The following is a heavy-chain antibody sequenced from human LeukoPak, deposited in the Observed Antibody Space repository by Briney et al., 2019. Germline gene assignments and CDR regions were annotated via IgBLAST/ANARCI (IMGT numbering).Heavy chain of an antibody. D-gene: IGHD6-19*01. CDR2: ISANDGKT. J-gene: IGHJ2*01. V-gene: IGHV1-18*01. Sequence: ASVKVSCKASGFVFTSYGFTWVRQAPGQGLEWMGWISANDGKTHYSEKHQGRVTMSTDTVTSTAYMELRSLRSDDTAVYYCARGVIAYSSGWYSGGGTSWYFDLWGRGTLVTVSS. CDR1: GFVFTSYG. CDR3: ARGVIAYSSGWYSGGGTSWYFDL.